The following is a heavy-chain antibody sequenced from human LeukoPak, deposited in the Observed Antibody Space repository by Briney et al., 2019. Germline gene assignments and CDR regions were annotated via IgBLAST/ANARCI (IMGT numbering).Heavy chain of an antibody. Sequence: ASVKVSCKASGYTFTSYGIGWVRQAPGHGLEWMGWISANNGNTNYAQKFQGRVTMTTDTSKSTVFMELRSLTSDDPGVYFCARVVVRGGNWFGPLGQGTLVNGSS. J-gene: IGHJ5*02. CDR3: ARVVVRGGNWFGP. CDR1: GYTFTSYG. D-gene: IGHD3-10*01. CDR2: ISANNGNT. V-gene: IGHV1-18*04.